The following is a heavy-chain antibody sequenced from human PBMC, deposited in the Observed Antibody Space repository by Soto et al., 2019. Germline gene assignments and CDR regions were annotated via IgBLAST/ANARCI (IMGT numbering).Heavy chain of an antibody. CDR2: ISAYNGNT. CDR1: GYTFTSYG. Sequence: ASVKVSCKASGYTFTSYGISWVRQAPGQGLEWMGWISAYNGNTNYAQKLQGRVTMTTDTSTSTAYMELRSLRSDDTAVYYCARDIAVAANYYYGMYVWGQGTTVTVSS. J-gene: IGHJ6*02. CDR3: ARDIAVAANYYYGMYV. V-gene: IGHV1-18*01. D-gene: IGHD6-19*01.